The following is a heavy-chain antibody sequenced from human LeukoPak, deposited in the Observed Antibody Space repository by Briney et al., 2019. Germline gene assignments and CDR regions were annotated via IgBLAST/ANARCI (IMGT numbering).Heavy chain of an antibody. CDR1: GGSIDSGGFY. D-gene: IGHD4-17*01. J-gene: IGHJ4*02. CDR3: ARHIYGDHEGGYFDH. Sequence: SETLSLTCIVSGGSIDSGGFYWGWIRQPPGKGPEWIGTVYYTGTAYYNPSLKSRVTISVDTSKNQVSLILSSVTAADTAVYFCARHIYGDHEGGYFDHWGQGTQVTVSS. CDR2: VYYTGTA. V-gene: IGHV4-39*07.